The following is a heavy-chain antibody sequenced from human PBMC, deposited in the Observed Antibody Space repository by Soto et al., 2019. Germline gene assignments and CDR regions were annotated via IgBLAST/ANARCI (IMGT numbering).Heavy chain of an antibody. CDR3: ARGARDIVVVPAAPGWFDP. J-gene: IGHJ5*02. CDR2: INHSGST. Sequence: WETLSLTCAVYGGSFSGYYWSWIRQPPGKGLEWIGEINHSGSTNYNPSLKSRVTISVDTSKNQFSLKLSSVTAADTAVYYCARGARDIVVVPAAPGWFDPWGQGTLVTVSS. D-gene: IGHD2-2*01. CDR1: GGSFSGYY. V-gene: IGHV4-34*01.